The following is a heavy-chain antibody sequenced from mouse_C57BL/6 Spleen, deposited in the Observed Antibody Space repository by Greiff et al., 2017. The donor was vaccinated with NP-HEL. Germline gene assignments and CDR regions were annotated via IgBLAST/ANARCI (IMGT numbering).Heavy chain of an antibody. V-gene: IGHV1-39*01. D-gene: IGHD1-1*01. CDR1: GYSFPDYN. Sequence: LQESGPELVKPGASVKISCKASGYSFPDYNMNWVKQSNGKSLEWVGVIYPNYGTTSYNQKFKGKATLTVDQSSSKDYMQLSSLTSEDSAVYYCARGDYGSSYYYAMDYWGQGTSVTVSS. CDR2: IYPNYGTT. CDR3: ARGDYGSSYYYAMDY. J-gene: IGHJ4*01.